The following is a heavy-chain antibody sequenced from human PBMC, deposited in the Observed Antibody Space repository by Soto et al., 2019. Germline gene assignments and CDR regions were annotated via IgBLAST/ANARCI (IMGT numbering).Heavy chain of an antibody. CDR3: AREGAATANYGMDV. Sequence: QVQLVQSGAEVKKPGASVKVACKASGYTFTDYYIHWVRQAPGQGLEWMGWVNPNSGGTNYAQKFQGWVTMTRDTSINTVYMELRSLKSDDMAVYYCAREGAATANYGMDVWGQGTTVTVSS. CDR2: VNPNSGGT. CDR1: GYTFTDYY. J-gene: IGHJ6*02. D-gene: IGHD2-15*01. V-gene: IGHV1-2*04.